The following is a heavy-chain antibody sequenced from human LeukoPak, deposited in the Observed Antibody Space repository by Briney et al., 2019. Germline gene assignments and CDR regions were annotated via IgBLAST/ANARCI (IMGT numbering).Heavy chain of an antibody. J-gene: IGHJ4*02. CDR1: GGSFSGYY. D-gene: IGHD6-19*01. Sequence: SETLSLTCAVYGGSFSGYYWSWIRQPPGKGLEWIGEINHSGSTNFNPSLKSRVTISVDTSKNQFSLNLSSVTAADTAVYYCARGGSGWSTACIDYWGQGTLVTVSS. CDR3: ARGGSGWSTACIDY. CDR2: INHSGST. V-gene: IGHV4-34*01.